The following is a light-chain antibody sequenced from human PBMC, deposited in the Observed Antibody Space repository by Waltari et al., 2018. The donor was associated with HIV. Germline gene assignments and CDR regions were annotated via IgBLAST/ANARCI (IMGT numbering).Light chain of an antibody. CDR2: EVS. J-gene: IGLJ1*01. CDR1: SSDVGGYNY. Sequence: QSALTQPASVSGSPGQSITISCTGTSSDVGGYNYVSWYQQHPGKAPKLMIYEVSNRPSWVSNRFAVSKSGNTASLTISGLQAEDEADYYCSSYTSSSTLFVFGTGTKVTVL. V-gene: IGLV2-14*01. CDR3: SSYTSSSTLFV.